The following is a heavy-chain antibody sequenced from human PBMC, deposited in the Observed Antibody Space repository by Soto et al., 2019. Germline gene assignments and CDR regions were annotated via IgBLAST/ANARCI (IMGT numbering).Heavy chain of an antibody. CDR2: ISYDGNNK. CDR1: GFTFSSYG. CDR3: AKDLLRPGRAYGMDV. V-gene: IGHV3-30*18. Sequence: QVQLVESGGGVVQPGRSLRLSCAASGFTFSSYGMHWVRQAPGKGLEWVAVISYDGNNKYYADSVKGRFTISRDISKNTLYLQMNSLRAEDTAVYYCAKDLLRPGRAYGMDVWGQGTTVTVSS. J-gene: IGHJ6*02.